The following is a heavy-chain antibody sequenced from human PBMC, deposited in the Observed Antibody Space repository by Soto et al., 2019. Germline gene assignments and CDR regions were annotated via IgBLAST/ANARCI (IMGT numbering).Heavy chain of an antibody. CDR3: ATEYLDYFSYS. CDR1: GVTFSSYA. V-gene: IGHV1-69*01. CDR2: LIPIFGTA. D-gene: IGHD4-17*01. J-gene: IGHJ5*01. Sequence: QVKWVQSGAVVKKPGSSVKVSCKASGVTFSSYAISWVLQAPGPGLEWMGGLIPIFGTANYAHKFQGRVTITAGDSTYTAYMELSSLRSEDTAVYYCATEYLDYFSYSRGQGTLVTVSS.